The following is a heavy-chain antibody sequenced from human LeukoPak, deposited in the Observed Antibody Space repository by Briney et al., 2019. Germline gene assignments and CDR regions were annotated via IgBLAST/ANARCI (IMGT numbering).Heavy chain of an antibody. CDR3: AKKSPYGDRDY. CDR1: GFTFSGSA. V-gene: IGHV3-23*01. J-gene: IGHJ4*02. D-gene: IGHD4-17*01. Sequence: QPGGSLRLSCAASGFTFSGSAMSWVRQAPGKGPEWVSAISGSGGSTYYADSVKGRFTISRDNPKNTLYLQMNSLRAEDTAIYYCAKKSPYGDRDYWGQGTLVTVSS. CDR2: ISGSGGST.